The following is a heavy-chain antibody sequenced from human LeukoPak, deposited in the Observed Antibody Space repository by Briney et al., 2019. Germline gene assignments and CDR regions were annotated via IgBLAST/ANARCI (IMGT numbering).Heavy chain of an antibody. CDR1: GGSFSGYY. V-gene: IGHV4-34*01. D-gene: IGHD3-10*01. CDR3: ARVGSRKWPSRAIRY. J-gene: IGHJ4*02. Sequence: SGTLSLTCAVYGGSFSGYYWSWIRQPPGKGLECIGEINHSGSTNYNSSLKSRATISVDTSKNQFSLKLTSVTAADTAVYYCARVGSRKWPSRAIRYWGQGTLVTVSS. CDR2: INHSGST.